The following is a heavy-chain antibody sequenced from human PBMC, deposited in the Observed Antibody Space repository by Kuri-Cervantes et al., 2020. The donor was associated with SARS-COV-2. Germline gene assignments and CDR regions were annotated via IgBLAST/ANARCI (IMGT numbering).Heavy chain of an antibody. J-gene: IGHJ5*02. D-gene: IGHD2-15*01. CDR3: ARLTGLGYCSGGSCHGWFDP. CDR1: GYSFTSYW. Sequence: KVSCKGSGYSFTSYWIGWVRQMPGKGLEWMGIIYPGDSDTRYSPSFQGQVTTSADKSISTAYLQWSSLKASDTAMYYCARLTGLGYCSGGSCHGWFDPWGQGTLVTVSS. CDR2: IYPGDSDT. V-gene: IGHV5-51*01.